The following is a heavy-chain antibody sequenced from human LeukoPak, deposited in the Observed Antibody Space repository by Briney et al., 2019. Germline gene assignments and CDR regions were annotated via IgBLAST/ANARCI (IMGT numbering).Heavy chain of an antibody. CDR2: IYYSGST. V-gene: IGHV4-59*11. CDR3: ARGSGGFFDYMDV. Sequence: SETLSLTCTVSGGSISSHYWSCIRQPPGKGLEWIGWIYYSGSTNYNPSLKSRVTISVDTSKNQFSLKLSSVTAADTAVYYCARGSGGFFDYMDVWGKGTTVTVSS. D-gene: IGHD3-10*01. CDR1: GGSISSHY. J-gene: IGHJ6*03.